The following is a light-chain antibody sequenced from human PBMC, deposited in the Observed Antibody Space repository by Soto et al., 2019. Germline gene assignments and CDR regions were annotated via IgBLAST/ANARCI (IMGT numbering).Light chain of an antibody. CDR2: DVS. Sequence: TQPASVSGSPGQWIPLSCTGTRRDVGGYNYVSWYQQYPGKAPKLMIYDVSNRPSGVSNRFSGSKSGNTASLTISGLQAEDEADYYCSSYRSSSTYVFGTGTKVTVL. CDR1: RRDVGGYNY. CDR3: SSYRSSSTYV. J-gene: IGLJ1*01. V-gene: IGLV2-14*01.